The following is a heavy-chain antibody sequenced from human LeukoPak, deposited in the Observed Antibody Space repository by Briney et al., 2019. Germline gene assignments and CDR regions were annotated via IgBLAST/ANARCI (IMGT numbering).Heavy chain of an antibody. CDR3: ARGSYGDYTDFDY. CDR2: INPNSGGT. CDR1: GYTFTGYY. V-gene: IGHV1-2*02. D-gene: IGHD4-17*01. J-gene: IGHJ4*02. Sequence: GASVKVSCKASGYTFTGYYMHWVRQAPGQGLEWMGWINPNSGGTNYAQKFQGRVTMTRDTSISTAYMELRSLRSDDTAVYYCARGSYGDYTDFDYWGQGTLVTVSS.